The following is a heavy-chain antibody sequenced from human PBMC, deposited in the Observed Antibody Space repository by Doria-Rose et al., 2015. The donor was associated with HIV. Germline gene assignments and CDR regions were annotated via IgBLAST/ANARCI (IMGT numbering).Heavy chain of an antibody. CDR1: GVSLSSPGMG. D-gene: IGHD6-13*01. CDR2: ICSDAER. Sequence: QITLKESGPVLVKPTETLTLTCTVSGVSLSSPGMGVSWIRQPPGKALEWLANICSDAERSYKTSLKGRLTISRGTAKSQVVLTMTDMDPVDTATYYCARIKSSRWYHKYYFDFWGQGTLVIVSA. V-gene: IGHV2-26*01. CDR3: ARIKSSRWYHKYYFDF. J-gene: IGHJ4*02.